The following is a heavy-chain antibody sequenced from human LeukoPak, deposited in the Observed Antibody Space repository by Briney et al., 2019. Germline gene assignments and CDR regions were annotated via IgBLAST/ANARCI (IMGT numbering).Heavy chain of an antibody. D-gene: IGHD2-15*01. Sequence: GGSLRLSCAASAFTFSTYPMHWVRQAPGKGLERVAVISYDGSNKYYADSVKGRFTISRDNSKNTLYLQMNSLRAEDTAVYYCAKDSGEYCSGGSCYVFDYWGQGTLVTVSS. CDR1: AFTFSTYP. V-gene: IGHV3-30*04. CDR3: AKDSGEYCSGGSCYVFDY. J-gene: IGHJ4*02. CDR2: ISYDGSNK.